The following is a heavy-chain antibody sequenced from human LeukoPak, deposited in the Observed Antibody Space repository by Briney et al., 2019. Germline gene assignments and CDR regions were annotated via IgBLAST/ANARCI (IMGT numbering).Heavy chain of an antibody. D-gene: IGHD6-13*01. J-gene: IGHJ4*02. CDR2: IYRGST. CDR3: ARHAAISAAGTAPFDS. CDR1: GGSISNYY. V-gene: IGHV4-59*08. Sequence: SETLSLTCTVSGGSISNYYWSWIRQSPGKGLDWIGYIYRGSTNYNPSLKSRVTISVDTSKNQGSLKLTSATATDTAVYYCARHAAISAAGTAPFDSWGQGTLVTVSS.